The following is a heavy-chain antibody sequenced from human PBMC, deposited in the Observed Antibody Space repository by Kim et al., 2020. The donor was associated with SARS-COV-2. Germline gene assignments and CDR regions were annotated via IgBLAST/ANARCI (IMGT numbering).Heavy chain of an antibody. CDR3: ARPRTAMAYPDAFDI. V-gene: IGHV5-51*01. Sequence: GESLKISCKGSGYSFTSYWIGWVRQMPGKGLEWMGIIYPGDSDTRYSPSFQGQVTISADKSISTAYLQWSSLKASDTAMYYCARPRTAMAYPDAFDIWGQGTMVTVSS. CDR1: GYSFTSYW. J-gene: IGHJ3*02. D-gene: IGHD5-18*01. CDR2: IYPGDSDT.